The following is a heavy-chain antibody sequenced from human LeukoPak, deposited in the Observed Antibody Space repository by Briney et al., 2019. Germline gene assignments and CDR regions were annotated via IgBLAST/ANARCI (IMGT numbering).Heavy chain of an antibody. V-gene: IGHV1-58*02. CDR2: IVVGSGNT. J-gene: IGHJ3*02. CDR1: GFTFTSSA. Sequence: GASVKVSCKATGFTFTSSAMQWVRQARGQRLEWIGWIVVGSGNTNYAQKFQGRVTMTRDTSITTAYIELSRLRSDDTAVYYCARDTDYKYYYDSSDYYFDAFDIWGQGTMVTVSS. CDR3: ARDTDYKYYYDSSDYYFDAFDI. D-gene: IGHD3-22*01.